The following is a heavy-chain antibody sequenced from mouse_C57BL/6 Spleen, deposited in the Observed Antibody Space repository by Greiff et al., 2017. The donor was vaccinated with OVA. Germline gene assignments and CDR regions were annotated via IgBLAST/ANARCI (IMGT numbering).Heavy chain of an antibody. Sequence: EVQLQESGPELVKPGASVKIPCKASGYTFTDYNMDWVKQSHGKSLEWIGDINPNNGGTIYNQKFKGKATLTVDKSSSTAYMELRSLTSEDTAVYYCARGRNTTGGGYYAMDYWGQGTSVTVSS. CDR3: ARGRNTTGGGYYAMDY. CDR2: INPNNGGT. CDR1: GYTFTDYN. J-gene: IGHJ4*01. D-gene: IGHD2-12*01. V-gene: IGHV1-18*01.